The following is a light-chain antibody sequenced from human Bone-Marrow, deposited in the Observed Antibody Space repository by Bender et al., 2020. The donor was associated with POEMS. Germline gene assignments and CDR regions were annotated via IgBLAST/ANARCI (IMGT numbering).Light chain of an antibody. J-gene: IGLJ3*02. CDR3: SSYTSTTFLV. V-gene: IGLV2-14*02. Sequence: QSALTQPASVSGSPGQSITISCTGASSYVGSYNRVSWYQQYLGKAPKLMIFEVTKRPSGIPERFSGSNSGNTASLTISGLQAEDEADYYCSSYTSTTFLVFGGGTKLTVL. CDR1: SSYVGSYNR. CDR2: EVT.